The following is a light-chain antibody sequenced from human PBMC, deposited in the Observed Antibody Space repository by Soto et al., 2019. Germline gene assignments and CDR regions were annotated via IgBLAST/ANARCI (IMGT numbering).Light chain of an antibody. V-gene: IGKV3D-20*02. CDR3: QQFADSYT. J-gene: IGKJ5*01. Sequence: EIVLTQSPGTLSLSPGERATLSCRASQSVSSYLAWYQQKAGQAPRPLMYDVSIRATGIPDRFSGSGSGTDFTLTIGCLEPEDFAVYYCQQFADSYTFGQGTRLEIK. CDR1: QSVSSY. CDR2: DVS.